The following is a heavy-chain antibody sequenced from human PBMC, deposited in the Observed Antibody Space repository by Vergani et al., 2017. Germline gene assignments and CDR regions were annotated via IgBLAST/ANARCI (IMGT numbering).Heavy chain of an antibody. CDR3: GRGSYNYN. J-gene: IGHJ4*02. CDR1: GFTFSSHA. Sequence: EVQLLQSEGAVVQPGGSLRLSCVASGFTFSSHAMSWVRQGHGQGLEWVSSIKNTGASTYYADSVKGRFTISRDNSKNTLYLQMNSLRVEDTAVYYCGRGSYNYNWGQGTLVTVSS. V-gene: IGHV3-23*01. D-gene: IGHD1-1*01. CDR2: IKNTGAST.